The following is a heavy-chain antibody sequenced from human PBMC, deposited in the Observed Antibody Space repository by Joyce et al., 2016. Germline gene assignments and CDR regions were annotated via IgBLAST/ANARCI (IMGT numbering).Heavy chain of an antibody. J-gene: IGHJ4*02. Sequence: QVQLEQWGAGLLKPSETLSLTCAVYGESFSGYYWRWVRRPPRKGLEWIGEINHSGITNYNPSLESRVSISVDTSRNQFSLRLSSVTAADTAVYYCARHQYYVGIDYWGQGTQVIVSS. CDR2: INHSGIT. CDR1: GESFSGYY. D-gene: IGHD3-10*02. CDR3: ARHQYYVGIDY. V-gene: IGHV4-34*01.